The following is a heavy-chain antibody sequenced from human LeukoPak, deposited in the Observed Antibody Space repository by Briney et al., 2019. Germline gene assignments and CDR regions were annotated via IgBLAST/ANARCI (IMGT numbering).Heavy chain of an antibody. D-gene: IGHD6-19*01. V-gene: IGHV4-61*05. CDR3: ARHADGYSSGWYLFDY. CDR1: GGSISSSSYY. J-gene: IGHJ4*02. Sequence: SETLSLTCTVSGGSISSSSYYWGWIRQPPGKGLEWIGYIYYSGSTNYNPSLKSRVTISVDTSKNQLSLKLSSVTAADTAVYYCARHADGYSSGWYLFDYWGQGTLVTVSS. CDR2: IYYSGST.